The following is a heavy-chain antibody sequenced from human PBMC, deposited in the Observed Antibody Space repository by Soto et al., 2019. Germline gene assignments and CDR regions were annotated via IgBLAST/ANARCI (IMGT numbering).Heavy chain of an antibody. CDR3: ARAYEGDYFDY. D-gene: IGHD3-16*01. Sequence: GGSLRLSCAASGFTFISYAMHWVRQAPGKGLEWVAVISYDGSNKYYADSVKGRFTISRDNSKNTLYLQMNSLRAEDTAVYYCARAYEGDYFDYWGQGTLVTVSS. J-gene: IGHJ4*02. CDR1: GFTFISYA. CDR2: ISYDGSNK. V-gene: IGHV3-30-3*01.